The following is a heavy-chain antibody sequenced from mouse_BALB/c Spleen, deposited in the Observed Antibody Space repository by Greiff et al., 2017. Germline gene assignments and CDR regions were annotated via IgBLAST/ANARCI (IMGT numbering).Heavy chain of an antibody. J-gene: IGHJ2*01. D-gene: IGHD2-4*01. V-gene: IGHV1-54*01. Sequence: VQLQQSGAELVRPGTSVKVSCKASGYAFTNYLIEWVKQRPGQGLEWIGVINPGSGGTNYNEKFKGKATLTADKSSSTAYMQLSSLTSDDSAVYFCARGYDYDVFAYWGQGTTLTVSS. CDR2: INPGSGGT. CDR3: ARGYDYDVFAY. CDR1: GYAFTNYL.